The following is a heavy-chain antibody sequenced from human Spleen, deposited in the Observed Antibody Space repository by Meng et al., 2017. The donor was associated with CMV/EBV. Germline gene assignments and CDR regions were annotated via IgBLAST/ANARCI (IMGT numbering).Heavy chain of an antibody. CDR1: GGTFSSYA. Sequence: SVKVSCKASGGTFSSYAINWVRQAPGQGLEWVGRIIPMLAKANYAQNFQGRVTITADKSTSTAYMQLSSLRSEDTAVYYCARGPPDWNYGNHYCAYWGQGSLVTVSS. V-gene: IGHV1-69*04. D-gene: IGHD1-7*01. CDR2: IIPMLAKA. J-gene: IGHJ4*02. CDR3: ARGPPDWNYGNHYCAY.